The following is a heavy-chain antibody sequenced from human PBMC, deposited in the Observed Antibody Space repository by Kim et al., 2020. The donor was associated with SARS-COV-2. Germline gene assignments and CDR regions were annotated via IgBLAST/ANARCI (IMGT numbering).Heavy chain of an antibody. J-gene: IGHJ4*02. CDR1: GYTLTELS. CDR2: FDPEDGET. Sequence: ASVKVSCKVSGYTLTELSMHWVRQAPGKGLEWMGGFDPEDGETIYAQKFQGRVTMTEDTSTDTAYMELSSLRSADTAVYYCATDRGYSGSYRIPDYWGQGTLVTVSS. D-gene: IGHD1-26*01. CDR3: ATDRGYSGSYRIPDY. V-gene: IGHV1-24*01.